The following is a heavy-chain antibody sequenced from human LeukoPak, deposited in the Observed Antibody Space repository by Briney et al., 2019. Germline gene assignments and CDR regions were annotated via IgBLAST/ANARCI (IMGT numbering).Heavy chain of an antibody. Sequence: ASVKVSCKVSGYTLTELSMHWVRQAPGKGLEWMGGFDPEDGETIYAQKFQGRVTMTEDTSTDTAYMELSSLRSEDTAVYYCATDGPNYYDSSGYTYDIWAKGQWSPSLQ. CDR2: FDPEDGET. CDR3: ATDGPNYYDSSGYTYDI. J-gene: IGHJ3*02. V-gene: IGHV1-24*01. CDR1: GYTLTELS. D-gene: IGHD3-22*01.